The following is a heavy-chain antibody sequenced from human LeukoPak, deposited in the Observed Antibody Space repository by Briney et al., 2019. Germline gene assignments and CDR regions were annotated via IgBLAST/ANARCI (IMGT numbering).Heavy chain of an antibody. V-gene: IGHV4-31*03. CDR3: ARDALYCSGGSCYSDGLDY. Sequence: PSQTLSLTCTVSGGSISSGGYYWSWIRQHPGKGLEWIGYIYYSGSTYYNPSLKSRVTLSVDTSKNQFSLKLSSVTAADTAVYYCARDALYCSGGSCYSDGLDYWGQGTLVTVSS. CDR1: GGSISSGGYY. J-gene: IGHJ4*02. CDR2: IYYSGST. D-gene: IGHD2-15*01.